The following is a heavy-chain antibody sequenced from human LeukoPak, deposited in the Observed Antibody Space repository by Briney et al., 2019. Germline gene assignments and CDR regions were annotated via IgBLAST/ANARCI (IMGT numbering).Heavy chain of an antibody. V-gene: IGHV3-11*04. J-gene: IGHJ4*02. Sequence: PGGSLRLSCAASGFTFSDYYMSWIRQAPGKGLEWVSYISSSGSTIYYADSVKGRFTISRDNAKNSLYLQMNSLRAEDTAVYYCARGNTVVVVAAAFDYWGQGTLVTVSS. D-gene: IGHD2-15*01. CDR1: GFTFSDYY. CDR2: ISSSGSTI. CDR3: ARGNTVVVVAAAFDY.